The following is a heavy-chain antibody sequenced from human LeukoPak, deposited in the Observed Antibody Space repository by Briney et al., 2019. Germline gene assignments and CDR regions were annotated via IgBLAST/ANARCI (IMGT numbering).Heavy chain of an antibody. D-gene: IGHD2/OR15-2a*01. CDR1: GFTFTNYA. CDR3: ARDEYKADAY. CDR2: LSYDGSNK. V-gene: IGHV3-30*03. J-gene: IGHJ4*02. Sequence: PGGSLRLSCAASGFTFTNYAMSWVRQAPGKGLEWVAVLSYDGSNKYYADSVQGRFTISRDNSKNTLYLQMNSLRAEDTAVYYCARDEYKADAYWGQGTLVTVSS.